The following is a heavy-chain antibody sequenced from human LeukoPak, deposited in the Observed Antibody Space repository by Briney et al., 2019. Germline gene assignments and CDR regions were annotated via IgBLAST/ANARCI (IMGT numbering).Heavy chain of an antibody. CDR1: GFTLDDYG. D-gene: IGHD3-16*02. CDR3: ARDGRRITFGGVIETGYFDY. CDR2: INWNGGST. V-gene: IGHV3-20*04. Sequence: PGGSLRLSCAASGFTLDDYGMSWVRQAPGKGLEWVSGINWNGGSTGYADSVKGRFTISRDNAKNSLYLQMNSLRAEDTALYYCARDGRRITFGGVIETGYFDYWGQGTLVTVSS. J-gene: IGHJ4*02.